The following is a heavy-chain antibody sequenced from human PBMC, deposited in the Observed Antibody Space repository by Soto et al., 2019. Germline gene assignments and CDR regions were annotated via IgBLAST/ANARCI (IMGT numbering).Heavy chain of an antibody. CDR3: ARVYYAMDV. Sequence: SVKVSCKASGGKFSSYAISSLRQAPGQGLEWMGGIIPIFGTANYAQKFQGRVTITADKSTSTAYMELSSLRSEDTAVYYCARVYYAMDVWGQGTTVTVSS. J-gene: IGHJ6*02. V-gene: IGHV1-69*06. CDR2: IIPIFGTA. CDR1: GGKFSSYA.